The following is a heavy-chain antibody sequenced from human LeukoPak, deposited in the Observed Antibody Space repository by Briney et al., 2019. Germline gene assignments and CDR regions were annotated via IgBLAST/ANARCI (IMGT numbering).Heavy chain of an antibody. CDR2: IYPGDSDT. CDR3: ARLWDGDYTPDY. D-gene: IGHD4-17*01. J-gene: IGHJ4*02. V-gene: IGHV5-51*01. Sequence: GESLQISCKGSGYSFTSYWIGWVRPMPGKGVEWMGIIYPGDSDTRYSPSFQGQVTISADKSISTAYLQWSSLKASDTAMHYCARLWDGDYTPDYWGQGTLVTVSS. CDR1: GYSFTSYW.